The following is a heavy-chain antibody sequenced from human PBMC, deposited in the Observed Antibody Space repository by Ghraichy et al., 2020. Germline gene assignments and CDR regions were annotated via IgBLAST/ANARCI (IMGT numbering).Heavy chain of an antibody. Sequence: SETLSLTCAVSGGSFSGYYWSWIRQPPGKGLEWIGEINHRGSTNYTPSLQSRVTISADTSENQFSLKLSSVTAADTAVYYCASRPRVYNGTYYGSSYGMAVWGQGTTGTVSS. CDR1: GGSFSGYY. D-gene: IGHD1-26*01. V-gene: IGHV4-34*01. CDR3: ASRPRVYNGTYYGSSYGMAV. J-gene: IGHJ6*02. CDR2: INHRGST.